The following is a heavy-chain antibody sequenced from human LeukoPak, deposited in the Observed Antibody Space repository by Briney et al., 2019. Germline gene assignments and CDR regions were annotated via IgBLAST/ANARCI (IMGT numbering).Heavy chain of an antibody. V-gene: IGHV1-18*01. J-gene: IGHJ4*02. D-gene: IGHD3-3*01. Sequence: ASVKVSCKASGYTFTSYGISWVRQAPGQGPEWMGWISAYNGNTNYAQKLQGRVTMTTDTSTSTAYMELRSLRSDDTAVYYCARVERVRGYCDFWSGYYLFDYWGQGTLVTVSS. CDR1: GYTFTSYG. CDR2: ISAYNGNT. CDR3: ARVERVRGYCDFWSGYYLFDY.